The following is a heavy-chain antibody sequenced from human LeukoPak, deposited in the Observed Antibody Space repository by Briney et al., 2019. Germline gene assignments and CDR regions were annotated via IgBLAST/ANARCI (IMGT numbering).Heavy chain of an antibody. CDR1: GFTFSSYA. V-gene: IGHV3-30*18. CDR3: AKGKNYYDSSTNMDV. CDR2: ISYDGSNK. Sequence: QPGRSLRLSCVASGFTFSSYAMHWVRQAPGKGLELVALISYDGSNKYSADSVKGRFTISRDNSKNSLYLQMNSLRAEDTAVYYCAKGKNYYDSSTNMDVWGKGTTVTISS. D-gene: IGHD3-22*01. J-gene: IGHJ6*03.